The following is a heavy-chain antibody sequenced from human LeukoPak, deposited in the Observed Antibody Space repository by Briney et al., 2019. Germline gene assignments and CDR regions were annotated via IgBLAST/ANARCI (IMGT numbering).Heavy chain of an antibody. CDR2: ISYDGSNK. Sequence: GGSLRLSCAASGFTFSSYAMHWVRQAPGKGLEWVAVISYDGSNKYYADSVKGRFTISRDNSKNTLYLQMNSLRAEDTAVYYCARDWNSGSYGYWGRGTLVTVSS. D-gene: IGHD1-26*01. J-gene: IGHJ4*02. CDR3: ARDWNSGSYGY. V-gene: IGHV3-30-3*01. CDR1: GFTFSSYA.